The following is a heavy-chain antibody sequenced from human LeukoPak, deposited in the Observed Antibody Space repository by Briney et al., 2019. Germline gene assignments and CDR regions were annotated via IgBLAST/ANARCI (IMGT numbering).Heavy chain of an antibody. D-gene: IGHD6-19*01. J-gene: IGHJ4*02. CDR1: GFTFSSYD. V-gene: IGHV3-30*02. Sequence: GGSLRLSCAASGFTFSSYDIHWVRQAPGKGLEWVAFIRYDGSNKYYADSVKGRFTISRDNSKNTLYLQMNSLRAEDTAVYYCAKVTDTSGWFPPFDYWGQGTLVTVSS. CDR2: IRYDGSNK. CDR3: AKVTDTSGWFPPFDY.